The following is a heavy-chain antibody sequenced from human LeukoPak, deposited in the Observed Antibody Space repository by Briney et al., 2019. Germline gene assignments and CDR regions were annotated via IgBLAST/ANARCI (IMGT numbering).Heavy chain of an antibody. D-gene: IGHD6-13*01. CDR3: ARESHSHLDY. CDR2: IYYSGST. J-gene: IGHJ4*02. CDR1: GGSISSYY. V-gene: IGHV4-59*01. Sequence: KPSETLSLTCTVSGGSISSYYWSWIRQPPGKGLEWIGYIYYSGSTNYNPSLKSRVTISVDTSKNQFSLKLSSVTAADTAVYYCARESHSHLDYWGQGTLVTVSS.